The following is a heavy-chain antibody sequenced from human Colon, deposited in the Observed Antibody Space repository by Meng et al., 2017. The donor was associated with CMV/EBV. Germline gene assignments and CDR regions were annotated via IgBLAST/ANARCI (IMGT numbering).Heavy chain of an antibody. D-gene: IGHD6-6*01. CDR1: GFTFSNHY. CDR3: VRQYSSSSSLFDY. CDR2: IDSDGSTT. J-gene: IGHJ4*02. Sequence: EVQLVESGGDLVQPGGSLRLSCAASGFTFSNHYIHWIREVPGKGLVWISRIDSDGSTTGYADSVKGRFTISRDNAKNTLYLQMNSLRAEDTAVYYCVRQYSSSSSLFDYWGQGTLVTVSS. V-gene: IGHV3-74*01.